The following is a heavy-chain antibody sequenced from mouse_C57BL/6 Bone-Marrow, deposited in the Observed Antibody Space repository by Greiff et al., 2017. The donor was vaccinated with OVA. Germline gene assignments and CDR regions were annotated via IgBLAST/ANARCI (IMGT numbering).Heavy chain of an antibody. D-gene: IGHD1-1*01. V-gene: IGHV1-39*01. CDR2: INPNYGTP. CDR1: GYSFTDYN. Sequence: VQLQQSGPELVKPGASVKISCKASGYSFTDYNLNWVKQSHGKSLEWIGVINPNYGTPSYNQKFKGKATMTVDQSSSTAYMQLNSLTSEDSSVYYCNYEGAMDYWGQGTSVTVSS. J-gene: IGHJ4*01. CDR3: NYEGAMDY.